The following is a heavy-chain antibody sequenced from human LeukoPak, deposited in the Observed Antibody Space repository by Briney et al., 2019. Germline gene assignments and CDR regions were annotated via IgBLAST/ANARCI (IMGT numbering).Heavy chain of an antibody. CDR2: ILYDGSNK. V-gene: IGHV3-30*18. CDR3: AKDGEDSSSWYGGN. D-gene: IGHD6-13*01. J-gene: IGHJ4*02. CDR1: GFSLTILG. Sequence: GRCLRLSWAASGFSLTILGMGWVRQAPGKGMGWVAVILYDGSNKLYAESVKDRFIISRDNSKNTLYRQVNGVTCEDTAVYYCAKDGEDSSSWYGGNWGQGTLVSVSS.